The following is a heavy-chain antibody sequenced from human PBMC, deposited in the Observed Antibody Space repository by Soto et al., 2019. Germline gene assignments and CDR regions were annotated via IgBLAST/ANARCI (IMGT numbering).Heavy chain of an antibody. J-gene: IGHJ4*02. CDR2: VKSKIDGGTT. Sequence: EVQLVGSGGGLVKPGGSLRLSCAASGLTFSSAWMNWVRQAPGNGLEWVGRVKSKIDGGTTANAAPVKGRFSISRDDAKNTLDLQMNTLNNEDTAVYYCATGRGELLYWGQGTLVTVSS. V-gene: IGHV3-15*07. CDR1: GLTFSSAW. CDR3: ATGRGELLY. D-gene: IGHD1-26*01.